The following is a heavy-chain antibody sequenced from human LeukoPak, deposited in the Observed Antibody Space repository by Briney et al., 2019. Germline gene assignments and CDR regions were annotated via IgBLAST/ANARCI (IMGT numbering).Heavy chain of an antibody. J-gene: IGHJ3*01. V-gene: IGHV3-43*02. CDR1: GFIFEAYG. Sequence: GGSLRLSCAGSGFIFEAYGMHWVRQAPGKGLEWVSFISGDGGTTSYGDSVRGRLTISRDNSKKSLFLEMNSLRSEDTALYYCEARDSSRAFDFWGQGTLVIVPS. D-gene: IGHD6-13*01. CDR2: ISGDGGTT. CDR3: EARDSSRAFDF.